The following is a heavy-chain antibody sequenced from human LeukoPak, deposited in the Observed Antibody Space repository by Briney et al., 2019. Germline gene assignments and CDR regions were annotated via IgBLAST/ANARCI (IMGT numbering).Heavy chain of an antibody. Sequence: GGSLRLSCAASAFTFSSNWMHWVRQAPGKGLVWLSRINSDGSDIGYADSVRGRFTISRDNAKNTVYLQMNSLRAEDTAVYYCAKHYYTSGYSGALDIWGQGTTVTVSA. CDR1: AFTFSSNW. CDR2: INSDGSDI. V-gene: IGHV3-74*01. D-gene: IGHD3-22*01. CDR3: AKHYYTSGYSGALDI. J-gene: IGHJ3*02.